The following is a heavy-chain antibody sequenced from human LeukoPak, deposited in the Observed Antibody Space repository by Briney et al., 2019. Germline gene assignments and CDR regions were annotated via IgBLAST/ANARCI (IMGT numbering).Heavy chain of an antibody. V-gene: IGHV1-8*01. CDR2: MNPNSGNT. D-gene: IGHD6-13*01. CDR1: GYTFTKYG. Sequence: VSVKVSCRASGYTFTKYGISWVRQATGQGLEWMGWMNPNSGNTGYAQKFQGRVTMTRNTSISTAYMELSSLRSEDTAVYYCARGWGIAAAGENTDYWGQGTLVTVSS. CDR3: ARGWGIAAAGENTDY. J-gene: IGHJ4*02.